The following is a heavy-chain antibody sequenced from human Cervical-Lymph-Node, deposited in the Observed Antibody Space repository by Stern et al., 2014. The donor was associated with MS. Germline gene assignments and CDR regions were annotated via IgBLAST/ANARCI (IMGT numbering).Heavy chain of an antibody. CDR1: GDSISSSPW. V-gene: IGHV4-4*02. J-gene: IGHJ4*02. CDR2: LYHSGST. Sequence: QVQLQESGPGLVRPSGTLSLTCTVSGDSISSSPWWSWVRQPPGKGLEWIGELYHSGSTTYNPALHGRVTMQVDTSNHQFSLNMTSITAADTAVYYCAREPLGSFWGQGTLVTVSS. D-gene: IGHD3-10*01. CDR3: AREPLGSF.